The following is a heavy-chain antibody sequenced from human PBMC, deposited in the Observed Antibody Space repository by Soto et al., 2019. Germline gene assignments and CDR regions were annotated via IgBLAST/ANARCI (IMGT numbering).Heavy chain of an antibody. Sequence: GGSLRLCFEGSGFTFSNCWMTWVRQAPGEVLEWVGRIKTNIDGGRIDYAAPVKGRCTISRYGSKNTLYLQMNSRKTEDTGVYYGHTNSVTEFYYYWMEVWGLWTTDTVSS. CDR2: IKTNIDGGRI. V-gene: IGHV3-15*01. CDR1: GFTFSNCW. D-gene: IGHD3-10*01. J-gene: IGHJ6*02. CDR3: HTNSVTEFYYYWMEV.